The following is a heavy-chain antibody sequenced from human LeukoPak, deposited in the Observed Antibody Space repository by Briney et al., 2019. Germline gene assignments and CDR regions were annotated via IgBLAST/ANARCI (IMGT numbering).Heavy chain of an antibody. V-gene: IGHV3-53*01. J-gene: IGHJ3*02. D-gene: IGHD3-3*02. CDR2: IYSGGST. CDR3: VRIRDDAFDI. CDR1: GFTVSSNY. Sequence: PGGSLRLSCAASGFTVSSNYMSWVRQAPGKGLEWVSVIYSGGSTYYADSVKGRFTISRDNSKNTLYLQMNSLRAEDTAVYYCVRIRDDAFDIRGQGTMVTVSS.